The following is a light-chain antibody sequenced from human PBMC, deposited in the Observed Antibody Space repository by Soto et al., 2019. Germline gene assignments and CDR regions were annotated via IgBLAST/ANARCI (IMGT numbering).Light chain of an antibody. J-gene: IGLJ2*01. CDR2: DVS. CDR1: SSDVGGQNA. Sequence: QSALTQPASVSGSPGQSITISCTGTSSDVGGQNAVSWYQQHPGKAPKFMIYDVSKRPSGVSSRFSGSKSGNTASLTISGLQAKDEADYYCCSYAGSSTVVFGGGTKPTVL. CDR3: CSYAGSSTVV. V-gene: IGLV2-23*02.